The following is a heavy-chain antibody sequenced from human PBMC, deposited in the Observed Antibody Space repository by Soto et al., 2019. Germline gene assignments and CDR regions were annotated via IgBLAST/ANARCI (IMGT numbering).Heavy chain of an antibody. CDR1: GFTFRSYA. V-gene: IGHV3-30-3*01. CDR3: AKAILWTTRYYYYGMDV. CDR2: ISYDENNR. D-gene: IGHD2-21*01. Sequence: PGGSLRLSCAASGFTFRSYAMHWVRQTPGKGLEWVATISYDENNRYYTDSVKGRFTISRDNSKNTLYLQMNSLRPEDTAAYYCAKAILWTTRYYYYGMDVWGQGTTVTVSS. J-gene: IGHJ6*02.